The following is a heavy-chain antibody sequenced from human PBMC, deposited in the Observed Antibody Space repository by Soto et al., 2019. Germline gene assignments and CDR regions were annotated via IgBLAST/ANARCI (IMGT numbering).Heavy chain of an antibody. D-gene: IGHD3-3*02. Sequence: SVKVSCKASGGTFSSYAISWVRQAPGQGLEWMGGIIPIFGTANYAQKFQGRVTITADESTSTAYMELSSLRSEDTAVYYCARAFSSPAGRVYYYYGMDVWGQGTKVTVSS. J-gene: IGHJ6*02. V-gene: IGHV1-69*13. CDR3: ARAFSSPAGRVYYYYGMDV. CDR1: GGTFSSYA. CDR2: IIPIFGTA.